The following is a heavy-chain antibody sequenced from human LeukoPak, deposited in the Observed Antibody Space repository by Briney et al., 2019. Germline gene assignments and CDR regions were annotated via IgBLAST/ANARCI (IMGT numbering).Heavy chain of an antibody. CDR2: ISSSGSTI. Sequence: GGSLRLSCAASGFTFSSYEMNWVRQAPGKGLEWVSYISSSGSTIYYADSVKGRFTISRDNSKNSLYLQMDSLRTEDTALYFCAKDFSADWLQFSHMDVWGKGTTVTVSS. J-gene: IGHJ6*03. D-gene: IGHD3-9*01. V-gene: IGHV3-48*03. CDR3: AKDFSADWLQFSHMDV. CDR1: GFTFSSYE.